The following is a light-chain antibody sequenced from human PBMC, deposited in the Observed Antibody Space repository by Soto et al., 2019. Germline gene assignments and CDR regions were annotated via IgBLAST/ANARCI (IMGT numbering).Light chain of an antibody. CDR3: KKYNGFPRA. V-gene: IGKV3-15*01. Sequence: EVVMTQSPATLSVSPGERATLSCRASQSVNYRLAWYKQRPGQLPRLLIYAASTRGTGIPARLSGSGSGTEFTRTISILQSEDIAVYNCKKYNGFPRAFGKETKVDI. CDR1: QSVNYR. J-gene: IGKJ1*01. CDR2: AAS.